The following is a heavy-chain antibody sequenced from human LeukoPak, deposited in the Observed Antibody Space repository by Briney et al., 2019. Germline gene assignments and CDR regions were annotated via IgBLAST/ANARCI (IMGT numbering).Heavy chain of an antibody. D-gene: IGHD2-15*01. V-gene: IGHV3-30*18. CDR1: GFTFSSYG. CDR3: AKDRLVVVAATLIRAKSGHYYYYGMDV. CDR2: ISYDGSNK. J-gene: IGHJ6*04. Sequence: GGSLRLSCAASGFTFSSYGMHWVRQAPGKGLEWVAVISYDGSNKYYADSVKGRFTISRDNSKNTLYLQMNSLRAEDTAVYYCAKDRLVVVAATLIRAKSGHYYYYGMDVWGEGTTVTVSS.